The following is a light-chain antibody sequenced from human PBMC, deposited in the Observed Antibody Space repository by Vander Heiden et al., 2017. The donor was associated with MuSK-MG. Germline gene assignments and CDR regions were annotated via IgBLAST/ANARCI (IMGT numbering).Light chain of an antibody. V-gene: IGKV3-15*01. J-gene: IGKJ2*01. CDR1: QSISTN. CDR2: GAS. Sequence: EIVMTQSPATLSVSPGERATLSCRASQSISTNLAWYQQKPGQAPRLLIYGASTRDTGIQARFSGSGYGTEFTLTISSRQSEDFAVSYCQQYNSWPPYTFGQWTKLEIK. CDR3: QQYNSWPPYT.